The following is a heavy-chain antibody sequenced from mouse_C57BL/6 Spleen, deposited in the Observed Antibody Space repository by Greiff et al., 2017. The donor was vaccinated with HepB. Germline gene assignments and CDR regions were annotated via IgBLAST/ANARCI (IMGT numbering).Heavy chain of an antibody. J-gene: IGHJ1*03. V-gene: IGHV1-80*01. CDR1: GYAFSSYW. CDR3: ARFPFITTVVAWYFDV. CDR2: IYPGDGDT. Sequence: QVQLQQSGAELVKPGASVKISCKASGYAFSSYWMNWVKQRPGKGLEWIGQIYPGDGDTNYNGKFKGKATLTADKSSSTAYMQLSSLTSEDSAVYFCARFPFITTVVAWYFDVWGTGTTVTVSS. D-gene: IGHD1-1*01.